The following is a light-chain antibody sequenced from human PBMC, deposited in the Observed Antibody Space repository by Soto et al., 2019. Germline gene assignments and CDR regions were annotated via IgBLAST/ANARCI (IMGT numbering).Light chain of an antibody. CDR2: EVS. Sequence: QSARTQPASESGSPGQSITISCTGTSSDVGGYNYVSWYQQHPGKAPKLMIYEVSNRPSGVSNRFSGSKSGNTASLTISGLQAEDDADYYCSSYTSSSTRVFGGGTKLTVL. CDR3: SSYTSSSTRV. CDR1: SSDVGGYNY. V-gene: IGLV2-14*01. J-gene: IGLJ3*02.